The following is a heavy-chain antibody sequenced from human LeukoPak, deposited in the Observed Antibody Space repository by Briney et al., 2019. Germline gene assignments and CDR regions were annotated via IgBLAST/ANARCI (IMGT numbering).Heavy chain of an antibody. Sequence: GGSLRLSCAVSGFTVTNSYMAWVRQAPGKGLEWVSVIYGGGKTYYADSVKGRFTISRDNFKNALYLQMNSLRAEDTAVYYCARVGGAGGYYYYLDYWGQGTLVSISS. CDR3: ARVGGAGGYYYYLDY. J-gene: IGHJ4*02. CDR2: IYGGGKT. D-gene: IGHD3-22*01. V-gene: IGHV3-53*01. CDR1: GFTVTNSY.